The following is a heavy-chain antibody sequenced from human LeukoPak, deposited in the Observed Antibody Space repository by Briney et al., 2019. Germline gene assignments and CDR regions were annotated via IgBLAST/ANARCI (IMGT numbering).Heavy chain of an antibody. CDR3: ARGRGGATTGFDH. D-gene: IGHD1-26*01. J-gene: IGHJ4*02. CDR1: GYTFSGYY. Sequence: ASVKVSCKASGYTFSGYYMHWVRQAPGQGLESRGWLNSNSGARNYAPKFQGRVTFSRDNSISTAYMELSSLRSDDTAIYYCARGRGGATTGFDHWGQGTLVTVS. CDR2: LNSNSGAR. V-gene: IGHV1-2*02.